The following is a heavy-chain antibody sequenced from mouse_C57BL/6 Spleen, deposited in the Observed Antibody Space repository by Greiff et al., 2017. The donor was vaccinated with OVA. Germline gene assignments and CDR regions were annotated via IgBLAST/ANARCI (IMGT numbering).Heavy chain of an antibody. D-gene: IGHD1-1*01. V-gene: IGHV1-69*01. CDR1: GYTFTSYW. Sequence: QVQLQQPGAELVMPGASVKLSCKASGYTFTSYWMHWVKQRPGQGLEWIGEIDPSDSYTNYNQKFKGKSTLTVDKSSSTAYMQLSSLTSEDSAVYYCARYYGSSYAGYFDVWGTGTTVTVSS. J-gene: IGHJ1*03. CDR2: IDPSDSYT. CDR3: ARYYGSSYAGYFDV.